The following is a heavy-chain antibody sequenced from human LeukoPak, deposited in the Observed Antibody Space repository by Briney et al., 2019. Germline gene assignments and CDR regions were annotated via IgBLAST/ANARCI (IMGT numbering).Heavy chain of an antibody. CDR3: ARCGYSYGYDYYYYGMDV. CDR1: GGSFSSYY. Sequence: SETLSLTCAVYGGSFSSYYWSWIRQPPGKGLEWIGYIYYSGSTNYNPSLKSRVTISVDTSKNQFSLKLSSVTAADTAVYYCARCGYSYGYDYYYYGMDVWGQGTTVTVSS. J-gene: IGHJ6*02. D-gene: IGHD5-18*01. V-gene: IGHV4-59*08. CDR2: IYYSGST.